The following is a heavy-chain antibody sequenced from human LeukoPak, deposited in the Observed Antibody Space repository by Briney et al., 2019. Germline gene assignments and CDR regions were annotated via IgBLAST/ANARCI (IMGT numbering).Heavy chain of an antibody. CDR1: GGSISSYY. J-gene: IGHJ4*02. V-gene: IGHV4-59*06. D-gene: IGHD2-15*01. CDR3: AREIQTNCSGGNCYFYYFDY. CDR2: IYYSGST. Sequence: SETLSLTCTVSGGSISSYYWSWIRQHPGKGLEWIGYIYYSGSTNYNPSLKSRVSISVDTFKNQFSLKLSSVTAADTAVYYCAREIQTNCSGGNCYFYYFDYWGQGTLVTVSS.